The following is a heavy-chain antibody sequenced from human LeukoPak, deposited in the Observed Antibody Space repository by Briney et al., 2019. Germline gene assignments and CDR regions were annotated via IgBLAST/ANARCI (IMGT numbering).Heavy chain of an antibody. CDR1: GGTFSNYD. CDR2: IVPVFGTA. J-gene: IGHJ4*02. D-gene: IGHD2-8*01. Sequence: SSVKVSCKAPGGTFSNYDFSWVRQAPGQGLEWMGGIVPVFGTANYAQKFQGRVTITPDDFTTPASMEVSGLRSDDTAVYYCERWAGTLTIAEWYIPLDFWGQGTLVTVSS. CDR3: ERWAGTLTIAEWYIPLDF. V-gene: IGHV1-69*01.